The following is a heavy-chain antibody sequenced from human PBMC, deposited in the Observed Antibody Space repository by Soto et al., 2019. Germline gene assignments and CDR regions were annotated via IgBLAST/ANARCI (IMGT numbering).Heavy chain of an antibody. CDR1: GYLFTNYY. CDR2: IKPSDGSV. V-gene: IGHV1-46*01. J-gene: IGHJ3*02. D-gene: IGHD3-9*01. Sequence: QVQLVQSGAEVKKAGASVKVSCKASGYLFTNYYVHWVRQAPGQGLEWMGIIKPSDGSVTYAQKLHDPSSVSRDSSASTVDIQLSSVRSEATTVYYCARTVSYEDEVTGYFARIEAASDIWGQGTKVTVSS. CDR3: ARTVSYEDEVTGYFARIEAASDI.